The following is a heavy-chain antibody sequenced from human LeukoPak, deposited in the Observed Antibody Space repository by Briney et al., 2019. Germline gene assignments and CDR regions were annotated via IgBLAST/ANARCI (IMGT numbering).Heavy chain of an antibody. J-gene: IGHJ6*03. Sequence: PGGSLRLSCAASGFTFDEYAMHWVRQAPGKGLEWVSLISRDGASAYYADSVKGRFTISRDNSKSSLYLQMNNLRPEDTALYYCTKDINSGIFYNTYMDVWGKGTPVTVSS. D-gene: IGHD3-10*01. CDR1: GFTFDEYA. CDR2: ISRDGASA. CDR3: TKDINSGIFYNTYMDV. V-gene: IGHV3-43D*03.